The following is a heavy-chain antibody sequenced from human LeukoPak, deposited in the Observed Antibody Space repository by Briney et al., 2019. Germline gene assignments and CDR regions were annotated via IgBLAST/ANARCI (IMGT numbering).Heavy chain of an antibody. V-gene: IGHV4-59*01. CDR3: ARIPLTGANAFDI. CDR2: MYYSGIT. CDR1: GGSLSSYY. D-gene: IGHD7-27*01. J-gene: IGHJ3*02. Sequence: PSETLSLTCTVSGGSLSSYYCSWIRQPPGKGLEWIGYMYYSGITKYNPSLKSRVSISVDTSKHQFSLKLNSVTAADTAFYYCARIPLTGANAFDIWGQGTLVTVSS.